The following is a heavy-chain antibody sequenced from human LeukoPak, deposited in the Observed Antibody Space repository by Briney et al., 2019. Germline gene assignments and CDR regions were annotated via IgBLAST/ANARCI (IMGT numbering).Heavy chain of an antibody. V-gene: IGHV3-30-3*01. Sequence: EGSLRLSCAASRFTFESYTIHWVSQAPGKGLEWVALVSYGGSNKDYIDSVKGRFTISRDNSKNTLYLQMDSLRPEDTAVYYCARDRSGPGYHFDYWGQRTLVTVSS. D-gene: IGHD1-1*01. J-gene: IGHJ4*02. CDR1: RFTFESYT. CDR3: ARDRSGPGYHFDY. CDR2: VSYGGSNK.